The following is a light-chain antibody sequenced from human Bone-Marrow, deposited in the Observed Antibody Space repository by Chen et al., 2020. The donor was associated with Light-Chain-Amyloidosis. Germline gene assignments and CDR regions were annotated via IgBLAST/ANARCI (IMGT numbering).Light chain of an antibody. V-gene: IGLV3-25*03. CDR3: QSADSSGTYEVI. CDR2: RDT. Sequence: SYELTQPPSVSVSPGQTARITCSGDDLPTKYAYWYQQKPGQAPVLVIPRDTERPSGISERFSGSSSGTTATLTISGVQAEDEADYHCQSADSSGTYEVIFGGGTKLTLL. CDR1: DLPTKY. J-gene: IGLJ2*01.